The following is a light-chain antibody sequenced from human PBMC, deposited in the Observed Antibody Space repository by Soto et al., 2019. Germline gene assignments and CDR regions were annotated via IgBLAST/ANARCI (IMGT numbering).Light chain of an antibody. CDR1: QGISSW. J-gene: IGKJ3*01. V-gene: IGKV1D-12*01. CDR3: HQAHTYPGT. Sequence: DIQMTQSPSSVSAAVGDRVTSTCRSSQGISSWLAWYQQKPRKAPKLLIYAASSLQSGVPSRFSRRASATAFTLTTRSLPPADSATYACHQAHTYPGTFGPGTIVHIK. CDR2: AAS.